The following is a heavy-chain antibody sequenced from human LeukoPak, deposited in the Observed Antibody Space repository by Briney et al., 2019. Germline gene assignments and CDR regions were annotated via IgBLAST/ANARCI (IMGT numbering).Heavy chain of an antibody. V-gene: IGHV4-34*01. J-gene: IGHJ5*02. D-gene: IGHD3-3*01. Sequence: PSETLSLTCAVYGGSFSGYYWSWIRQPPGKGLEWIGEINHSGSTNYTPSLKSRVTISVDTSKNQFSLKLSSVTAADTAVYYCARVDSDFWSGYYRGSNWFDPWGQGTLVTVSS. CDR1: GGSFSGYY. CDR2: INHSGST. CDR3: ARVDSDFWSGYYRGSNWFDP.